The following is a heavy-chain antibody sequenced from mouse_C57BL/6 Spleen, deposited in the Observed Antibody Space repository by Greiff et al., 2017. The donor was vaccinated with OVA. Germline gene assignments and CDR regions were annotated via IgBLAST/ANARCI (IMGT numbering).Heavy chain of an antibody. D-gene: IGHD1-1*01. V-gene: IGHV1-55*01. J-gene: IGHJ2*01. CDR3: ARSDNGSSPDD. CDR2: IYPGSGST. CDR1: GYTFTSYW. Sequence: QVQLQQPGAELVKPGASVKMSCKASGYTFTSYWITWVKQRPGQGLEWIGDIYPGSGSTNYNEKFKSKATLTVDTSSSTAYMQLSSQRSEDPAVYYCARSDNGSSPDDWGQGTTLTVSS.